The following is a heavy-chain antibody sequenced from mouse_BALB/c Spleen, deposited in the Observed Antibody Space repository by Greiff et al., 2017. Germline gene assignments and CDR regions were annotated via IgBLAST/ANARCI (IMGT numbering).Heavy chain of an antibody. V-gene: IGHV1S137*01. J-gene: IGHJ2*01. CDR2: ISTYYGDA. CDR3: ARLFTTMITVDY. CDR1: GYTFTDYA. Sequence: QVQLKQSGAELVRPGVSVKISCKGSGYTFTDYAMHWVKQSHAKSLEWIGVISTYYGDASYNQKFKGKATMTVDKSSSTAYMELARLTSEDSAIYYCARLFTTMITVDYWGQGTTLTVSS. D-gene: IGHD2-4*01.